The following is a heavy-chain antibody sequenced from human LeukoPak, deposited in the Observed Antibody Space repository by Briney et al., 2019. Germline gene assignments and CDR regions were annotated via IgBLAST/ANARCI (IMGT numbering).Heavy chain of an antibody. CDR1: GFTFSNYA. D-gene: IGHD6-6*01. Sequence: GGSLRLSCAASGFTFSNYAMSWVRRAPGRGLEWVSTISGSGANTYYADSVKGRFTISRDNSKNTLSMQMNSLRAEDTAVYYCAKPWYSSSSLSDYWGQGTLVTVSS. CDR3: AKPWYSSSSLSDY. V-gene: IGHV3-23*01. CDR2: ISGSGANT. J-gene: IGHJ4*02.